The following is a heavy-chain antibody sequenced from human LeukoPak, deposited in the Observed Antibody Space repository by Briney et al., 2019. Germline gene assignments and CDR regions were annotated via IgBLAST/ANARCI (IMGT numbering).Heavy chain of an antibody. CDR2: IRYDGSNK. D-gene: IGHD3-3*01. V-gene: IGHV3-30*02. Sequence: GGSLRLSCAASGFTFSSYGMHWVRQAPGKGLEWVAFIRYDGSNKYYADSVKGRFTISRDNSKNTLYLQMNSLRAEDTAVYYCAKDQNLGDYYYYYYMDVWGKGTTVTISS. J-gene: IGHJ6*03. CDR3: AKDQNLGDYYYYYYMDV. CDR1: GFTFSSYG.